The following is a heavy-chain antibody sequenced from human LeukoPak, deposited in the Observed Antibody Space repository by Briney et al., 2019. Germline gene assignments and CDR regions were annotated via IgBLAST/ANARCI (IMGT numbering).Heavy chain of an antibody. CDR1: GWSFNDYY. D-gene: IGHD2-2*01. V-gene: IGHV4-34*01. Sequence: SETLSPTCAVYGWSFNDYYWNWVRQPPGKGLEWIGEINARGDTNYSPSLKSRVTISVDSSKNQFSLTLTSMIAADTAIYYCARGQVPAARGYNWFDPWGQGTLVTVSS. CDR2: INARGDT. J-gene: IGHJ5*02. CDR3: ARGQVPAARGYNWFDP.